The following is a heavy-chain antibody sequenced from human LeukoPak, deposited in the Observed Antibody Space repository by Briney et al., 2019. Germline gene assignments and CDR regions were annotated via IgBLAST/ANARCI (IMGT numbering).Heavy chain of an antibody. J-gene: IGHJ3*01. CDR1: GFTFSSYD. V-gene: IGHV3-30-3*01. D-gene: IGHD2-15*01. Sequence: GGSLRLSCAASGFTFSSYDMHWVRQAPGKGLEWVALISSDGSNKLYADSVKGRFTFSRDNSKNTLYLQMNSLRGEDTAVYYCARTEYCSRGTCYGLAFDVWGQGTMVTVSS. CDR2: ISSDGSNK. CDR3: ARTEYCSRGTCYGLAFDV.